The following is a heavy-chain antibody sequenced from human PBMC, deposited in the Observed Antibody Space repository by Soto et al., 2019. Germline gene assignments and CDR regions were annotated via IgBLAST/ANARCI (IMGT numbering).Heavy chain of an antibody. Sequence: GSLRLSCAASGFTFSSYGMHWVRQAPGKGLEWVAVISYDGSNKYYADSVKGRFTISRDNSRNTLYLQMNSLRAEDTAVYYCARHGIAVAGPLYYYGMDVWGQGTTVTVSS. J-gene: IGHJ6*02. CDR2: ISYDGSNK. CDR1: GFTFSSYG. V-gene: IGHV3-30*03. D-gene: IGHD6-19*01. CDR3: ARHGIAVAGPLYYYGMDV.